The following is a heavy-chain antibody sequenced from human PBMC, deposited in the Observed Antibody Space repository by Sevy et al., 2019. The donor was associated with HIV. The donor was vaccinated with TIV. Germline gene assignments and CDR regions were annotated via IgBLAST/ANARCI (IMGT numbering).Heavy chain of an antibody. CDR3: ARRRIAAVGDDAFDI. Sequence: GESLKISCKGSGYSFTSYWIGWVRQMPGKGLEWMGIIYPGDSDTRYSPSFQGQVTISADKSISTAYLQWSSLKASDTAMYYCARRRIAAVGDDAFDIWGQGTMVTVSS. V-gene: IGHV5-51*01. CDR1: GYSFTSYW. CDR2: IYPGDSDT. D-gene: IGHD6-13*01. J-gene: IGHJ3*02.